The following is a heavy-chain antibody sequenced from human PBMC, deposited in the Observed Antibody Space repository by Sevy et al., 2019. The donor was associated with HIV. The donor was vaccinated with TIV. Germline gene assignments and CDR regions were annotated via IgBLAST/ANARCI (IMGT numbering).Heavy chain of an antibody. V-gene: IGHV3-20*04. Sequence: GGSLRLSCAASGFTFDDYGMSWVRQAPGKGLEWVSGINWNGGSTGHADSVKGRFTISRDNAKNSLYLQMNSLRAEDTALYYCARRGYGSGNYYGMDDWGQGTTVTVSS. D-gene: IGHD3-10*01. CDR1: GFTFDDYG. J-gene: IGHJ6*02. CDR3: ARRGYGSGNYYGMDD. CDR2: INWNGGST.